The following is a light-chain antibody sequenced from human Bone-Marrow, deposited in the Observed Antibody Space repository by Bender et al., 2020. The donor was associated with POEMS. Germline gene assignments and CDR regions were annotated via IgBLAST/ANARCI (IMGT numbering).Light chain of an antibody. Sequence: QSVLAQPPSVSGAPGQRVTISCTGSSSNIGAGYDVHWYQQFPGTAPTLLIYGNNNRPSGVPYRFSGSKSGTSASLAITGLQAEDEADYYCNSYTSTTTLGVFGGGTKLTVL. J-gene: IGLJ2*01. CDR1: SSNIGAGYD. CDR2: GNN. V-gene: IGLV1-40*01. CDR3: NSYTSTTTLGV.